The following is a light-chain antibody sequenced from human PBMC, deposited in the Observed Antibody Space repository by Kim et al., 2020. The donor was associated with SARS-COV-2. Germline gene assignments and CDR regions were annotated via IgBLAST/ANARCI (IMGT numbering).Light chain of an antibody. CDR1: QSVRNNY. CDR3: QQYGSAPNT. V-gene: IGKV3-20*01. Sequence: EIVLTQSPGTLSLSPGERATLSCMASQSVRNNYFAWYQQKPGQTPRLLIHAASSRATDIPDRFSGSGSGTDFTLTISRLEPEDFGVFYCQQYGSAPNTFGQGTSWRS. J-gene: IGKJ2*01. CDR2: AAS.